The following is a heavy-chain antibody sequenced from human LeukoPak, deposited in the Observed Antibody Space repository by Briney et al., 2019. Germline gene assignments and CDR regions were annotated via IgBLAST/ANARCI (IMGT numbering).Heavy chain of an antibody. CDR3: AKGPFSGSYYDIIDY. D-gene: IGHD1-26*01. V-gene: IGHV3-23*01. CDR2: ISGSGGST. CDR1: GFTFSSYA. J-gene: IGHJ4*02. Sequence: GGSLRLSCAASGFTFSSYAMSWVRQAPGKGLEWVSAISGSGGSTYYADSVKGRFTISRDNSKNTLYLQMNSLRAEDTAVYYCAKGPFSGSYYDIIDYWGQGTLVTVSS.